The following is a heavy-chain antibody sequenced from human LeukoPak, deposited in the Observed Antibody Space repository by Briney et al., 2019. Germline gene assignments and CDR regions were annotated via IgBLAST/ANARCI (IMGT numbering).Heavy chain of an antibody. CDR3: AADYDYYGSGSYYGNYYYGMDV. CDR1: GFTFTSSA. Sequence: GTSVKVSCKASGFTFTSSAVQWVRQARGQRLEWIGWIVVGSGNTNYAQKFQERVTITRDMSTSTAYMELSSLRSEDTAVYYCAADYDYYGSGSYYGNYYYGMDVWGKGTTVNVSS. V-gene: IGHV1-58*01. D-gene: IGHD3-10*01. CDR2: IVVGSGNT. J-gene: IGHJ6*04.